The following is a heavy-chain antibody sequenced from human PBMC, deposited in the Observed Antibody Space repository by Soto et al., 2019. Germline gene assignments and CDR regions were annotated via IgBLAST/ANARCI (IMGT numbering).Heavy chain of an antibody. CDR3: ARDRGHYYDSSGFDY. Sequence: GGSLRLSCAASGFTFSSYDMHWVRQATGKGLEWVSAIGTAGDTYYPGSVKGRFTISRENAKNSLYLQMNSLRAGDTAVYYCARDRGHYYDSSGFDYWGRGTLVTVSS. V-gene: IGHV3-13*01. CDR1: GFTFSSYD. J-gene: IGHJ4*02. CDR2: IGTAGDT. D-gene: IGHD3-22*01.